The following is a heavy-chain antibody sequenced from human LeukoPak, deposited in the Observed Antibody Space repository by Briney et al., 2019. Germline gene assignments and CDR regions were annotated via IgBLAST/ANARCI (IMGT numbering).Heavy chain of an antibody. D-gene: IGHD3-22*01. CDR3: ARVLHYYDSSGYYYGPQDY. J-gene: IGHJ4*02. Sequence: ASVKVSCKASGYIFTSYYMHWVRQAPGEGLEWMGWMNPNSGNTGYAQKFQGRVTMTRDTSISTAYMELSSLRSEDTAVYYCARVLHYYDSSGYYYGPQDYWGQGTLVTVSS. V-gene: IGHV1-8*02. CDR2: MNPNSGNT. CDR1: GYIFTSYY.